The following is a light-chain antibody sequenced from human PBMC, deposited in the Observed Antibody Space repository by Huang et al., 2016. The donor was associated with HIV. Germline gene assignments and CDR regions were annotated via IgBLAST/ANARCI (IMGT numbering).Light chain of an antibody. CDR1: QSVSSN. CDR3: QQYDTWPRGT. J-gene: IGKJ1*01. V-gene: IGKV3-15*01. CDR2: GAS. Sequence: EIVMTQSPATLSVSPGERAALSCRASQSVSSNVAWYQQKPGQAPRHLIYGASTRVTGIPARFSGSGSGTEFTLTLSSLQSEDFAVYYCQQYDTWPRGTFGQGTKVEVK.